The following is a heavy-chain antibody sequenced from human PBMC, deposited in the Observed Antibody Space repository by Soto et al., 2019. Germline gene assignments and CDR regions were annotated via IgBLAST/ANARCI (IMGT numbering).Heavy chain of an antibody. D-gene: IGHD3-3*01. CDR2: TYYRSRWYY. Sequence: PSQTLSLTCAISGDSVSSNSAAWNWIRQSPSRGLEWLGRTYYRSRWYYDYALSMKSRITINPDTSKNQFSLHLNSVSPEDTAVYYCARDGGTGDDFWDYWGQGTLVTVSS. CDR1: GDSVSSNSAA. CDR3: ARDGGTGDDFWDY. J-gene: IGHJ4*02. V-gene: IGHV6-1*01.